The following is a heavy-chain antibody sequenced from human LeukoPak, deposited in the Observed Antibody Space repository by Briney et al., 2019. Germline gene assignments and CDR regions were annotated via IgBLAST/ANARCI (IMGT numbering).Heavy chain of an antibody. CDR3: TGDANHYGGMDV. V-gene: IGHV3-74*01. CDR2: IHSDGSTT. J-gene: IGHJ6*02. CDR1: GITVSKYW. Sequence: GGSLRLSCAVSGITVSKYWMHWVRQVPGKGLVWVSRIHSDGSTTDYADSVKGRFTITRDSAKNTLYLEMNSLRAEDTAVYYCTGDANHYGGMDVWGQGTTVTVSS.